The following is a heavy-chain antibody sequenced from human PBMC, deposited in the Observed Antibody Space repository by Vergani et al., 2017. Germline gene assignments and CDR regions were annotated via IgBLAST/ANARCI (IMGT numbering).Heavy chain of an antibody. Sequence: QVQLVQSGAEVKKPGASVKVSCKASGYTFTGYYMHWMRQAPGQGLEWMGWINPNSGGTKYAQKFQGWVTMTRDTSISTAYMELSRLRSDDTAVYYCARVGATGGFDYWGQGTLVTVSS. D-gene: IGHD1-26*01. CDR3: ARVGATGGFDY. CDR2: INPNSGGT. V-gene: IGHV1-2*04. J-gene: IGHJ4*02. CDR1: GYTFTGYY.